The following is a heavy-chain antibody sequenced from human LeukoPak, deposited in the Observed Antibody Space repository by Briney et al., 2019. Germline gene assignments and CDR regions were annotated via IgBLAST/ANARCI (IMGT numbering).Heavy chain of an antibody. CDR2: IYYSGST. J-gene: IGHJ6*03. CDR3: AGGRRDSGSYGSFVYYYYYYMDV. CDR1: GGSISSSSYY. Sequence: SETLSLTCTVSGGSISSSSYYWGWIRQPPGKGLEWIGSIYYSGSTYYNPSLKGRLTISVDTSKNSFSLKLSSVTAADTAVYYCAGGRRDSGSYGSFVYYYYYYMDVWGKGTTVTVSS. V-gene: IGHV4-39*07. D-gene: IGHD3-10*01.